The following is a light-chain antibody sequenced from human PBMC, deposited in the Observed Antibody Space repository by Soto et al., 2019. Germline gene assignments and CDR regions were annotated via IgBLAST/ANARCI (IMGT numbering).Light chain of an antibody. CDR3: QQYYSYPYT. CDR2: AAS. Sequence: AIRVTQSPSSFSASTGDRVTITCRASQGISSYLAWYQQKPGTAPKLLIYAASTLQSGVPSRFSGSGSGTDFTLTISCLQSEDFATYYCQQYYSYPYTFGQGTKLEIK. CDR1: QGISSY. J-gene: IGKJ2*01. V-gene: IGKV1-8*01.